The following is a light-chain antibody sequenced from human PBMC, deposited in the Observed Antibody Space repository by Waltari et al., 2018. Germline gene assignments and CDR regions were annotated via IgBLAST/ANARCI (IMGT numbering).Light chain of an antibody. CDR3: QHYVSLPVT. J-gene: IGKJ1*01. CDR1: QSVGRS. CDR2: GTS. V-gene: IGKV3-20*01. Sequence: EILLTQSPGTLSLSPGERATLPCRASQSVGRSLAWYQQKPGQPPRLLIYGTSNRATGTPDRFSGGGSGTDFSLTISRLEPEDVAVYYCQHYVSLPVTFGQGTKVEIK.